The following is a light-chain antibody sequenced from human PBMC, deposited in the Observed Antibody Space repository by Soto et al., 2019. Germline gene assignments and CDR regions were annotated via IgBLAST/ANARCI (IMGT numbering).Light chain of an antibody. CDR1: QDIDNS. CDR3: QQHDGRPTMT. CDR2: AVS. Sequence: IQLNQSPSSLSASVGETVTITCRASQDIDNSLNWYQHQPGKAPKLLIYAVSFLETGVPSRFSGRGSGTVFSLTINSLQADDFATYYCQQHDGRPTMTFGQGTRLDIK. V-gene: IGKV1-33*01. J-gene: IGKJ5*01.